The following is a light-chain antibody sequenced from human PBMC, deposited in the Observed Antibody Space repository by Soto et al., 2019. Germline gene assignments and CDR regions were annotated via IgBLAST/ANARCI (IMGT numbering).Light chain of an antibody. J-gene: IGLJ3*02. CDR1: SADVGASDY. V-gene: IGLV2-14*03. CDR2: DVS. Sequence: QSAPTQPASVSGSPGQSITISCAGTSADVGASDYVSWYQHHPGKVPKLMIYDVSDRPSGVSTRFSGSKSANMASLTISGLQPDDEADYYCAAYTTSSTLVFGGGTKLTVL. CDR3: AAYTTSSTLV.